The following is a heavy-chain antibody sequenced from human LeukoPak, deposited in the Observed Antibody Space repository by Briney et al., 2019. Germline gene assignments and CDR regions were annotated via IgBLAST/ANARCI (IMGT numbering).Heavy chain of an antibody. CDR2: ISAYNGNT. D-gene: IGHD4-17*01. CDR3: ARDPPVDDYGDYVGAFDI. Sequence: ASVKVSCKASGYSFTNYAMNWVRQAPGQGLEWMGWISAYNGNTNYAQKLQGRVTMTTDTSTSTAYVELRSLRSDDTAVYYCARDPPVDDYGDYVGAFDIWGQGTMVTVSS. J-gene: IGHJ3*02. V-gene: IGHV1-18*01. CDR1: GYSFTNYA.